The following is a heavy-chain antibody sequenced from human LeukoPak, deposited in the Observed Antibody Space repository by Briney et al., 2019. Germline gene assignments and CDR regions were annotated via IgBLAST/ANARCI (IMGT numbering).Heavy chain of an antibody. CDR1: GFTFSRYG. D-gene: IGHD3-10*01. CDR3: AKVSGSGSFDFLYYFDY. J-gene: IGHJ4*02. CDR2: ISSDGSNK. Sequence: GGSLRLSCAAFGFTFSRYGMHWVRQAPGKGLEWVAVISSDGSNKEYADSVKGRFTITRDNSKNTLYLQMNSLRDEDTAVFYCAKVSGSGSFDFLYYFDYWGQGALVTVSS. V-gene: IGHV3-30*18.